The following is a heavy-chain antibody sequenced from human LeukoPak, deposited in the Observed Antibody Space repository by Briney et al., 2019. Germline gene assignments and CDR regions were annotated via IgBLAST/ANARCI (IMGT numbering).Heavy chain of an antibody. CDR1: GFTFDDYG. V-gene: IGHV3-20*04. J-gene: IGHJ4*02. CDR3: ARHHCSSTSCPYYFDY. D-gene: IGHD2-2*01. CDR2: INWNGGST. Sequence: RTGGPLRLSCAASGFTFDDYGMSWVRQAPGKGLEWVSGINWNGGSTGYADSVKGRFTISRDNAKNSLYLQMNSLRAEDTALHYCARHHCSSTSCPYYFDYWGQGTLVTVSS.